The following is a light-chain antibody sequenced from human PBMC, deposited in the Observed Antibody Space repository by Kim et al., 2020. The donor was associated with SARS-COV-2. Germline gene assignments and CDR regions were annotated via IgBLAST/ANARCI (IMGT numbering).Light chain of an antibody. V-gene: IGKV3-20*01. Sequence: EIVLTQYPGSLSLSPGERATLSCRASQSVSHSYLAWYQQKPGHAPRLLIFGTSIRATDVPDRFSGSGSGTDFTLTISRLEPEDFAVYYCKQSSGSLWTFVQGIKVE. CDR1: QSVSHSY. CDR2: GTS. J-gene: IGKJ1*01. CDR3: KQSSGSLWT.